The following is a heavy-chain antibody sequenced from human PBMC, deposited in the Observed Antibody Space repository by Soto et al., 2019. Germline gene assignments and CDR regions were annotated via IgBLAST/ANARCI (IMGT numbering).Heavy chain of an antibody. J-gene: IGHJ4*02. CDR1: GGSISSYY. CDR2: IHYSGST. Sequence: PSETLSLTCTVSGGSISSYYGSWIRQSPGKGLEWIGYIHYSGSTNYNPSLKSRVTMSVDTSRNQFSLKLSSVTAADTAVYYCARSIDSSGYYFSNCWGQGTLVTVSS. D-gene: IGHD3-22*01. V-gene: IGHV4-59*01. CDR3: ARSIDSSGYYFSNC.